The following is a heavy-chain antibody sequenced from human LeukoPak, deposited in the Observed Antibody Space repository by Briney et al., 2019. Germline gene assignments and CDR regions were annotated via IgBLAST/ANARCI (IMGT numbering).Heavy chain of an antibody. V-gene: IGHV4-59*01. Sequence: PSETLSLTCTVSGGSISSYFWSWIRQPPGKGLEWIGYIYYSGNTNYNPSLKSRVTISVDTSKNQFSLKLSSVTAADTAVYYCARGKYYYGSGTYYTRSYDWYFDLWGRGTLVTVSS. J-gene: IGHJ2*01. CDR1: GGSISSYF. D-gene: IGHD3-10*01. CDR3: ARGKYYYGSGTYYTRSYDWYFDL. CDR2: IYYSGNT.